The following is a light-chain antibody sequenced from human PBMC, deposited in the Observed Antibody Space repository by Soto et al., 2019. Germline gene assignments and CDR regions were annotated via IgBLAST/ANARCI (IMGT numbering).Light chain of an antibody. Sequence: IQMTQSPSTLSGSVGDRVTITCRASQTISSWLGWYQQKPGKAPKLLIYAASTLKSGVPSRFSGSASGTDFTLTISSLQPEDFATYYCLQDYNYPRAFGQGTKVDI. J-gene: IGKJ1*01. CDR3: LQDYNYPRA. CDR1: QTISSW. CDR2: AAS. V-gene: IGKV1-6*01.